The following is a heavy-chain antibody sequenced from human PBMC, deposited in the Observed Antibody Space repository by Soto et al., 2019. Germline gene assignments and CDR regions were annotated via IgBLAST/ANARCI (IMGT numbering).Heavy chain of an antibody. J-gene: IGHJ6*02. CDR2: MNPNSGNT. CDR3: ARRPSYYYYGMDV. Sequence: ASVDVYFKASGYTVTSYDIIWVRQSTGQGLEGMGWMNPNSGNTGYAQKFQGRVTMTRNTSISTAYMELSSLRSEDTAVYYCARRPSYYYYGMDVWGQGTTVTVSS. V-gene: IGHV1-8*01. CDR1: GYTVTSYD.